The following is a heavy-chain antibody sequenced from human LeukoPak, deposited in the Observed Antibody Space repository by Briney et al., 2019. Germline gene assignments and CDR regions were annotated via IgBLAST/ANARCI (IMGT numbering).Heavy chain of an antibody. Sequence: GGSLRLSCAASGFTFSGHAMSWVRQAPGKGLEWVAVISYDGSNKYYADSVKGRFTISRDNSKNTLYLQMNSLRAEDTAVYYCARGAYGDYVFDYWGQGTLVTVSS. CDR1: GFTFSGHA. D-gene: IGHD4-17*01. CDR3: ARGAYGDYVFDY. V-gene: IGHV3-30-3*01. CDR2: ISYDGSNK. J-gene: IGHJ4*02.